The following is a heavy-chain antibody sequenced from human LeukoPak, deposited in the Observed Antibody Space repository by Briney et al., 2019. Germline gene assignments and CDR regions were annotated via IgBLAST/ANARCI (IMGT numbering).Heavy chain of an antibody. J-gene: IGHJ4*02. D-gene: IGHD3-22*01. CDR3: ARHGGWLLQREDYFDY. CDR2: ISYSGNT. V-gene: IGHV4-59*01. CDR1: GGSISSYY. Sequence: KPSETLSLTCIVSGGSISSYYWSWIRQPPVKGLEWIGYISYSGNTNYSPSLKSRVTISVDMSKNQFSLKLSSVTAADTAVYYCARHGGWLLQREDYFDYWGQGTLVTVSS.